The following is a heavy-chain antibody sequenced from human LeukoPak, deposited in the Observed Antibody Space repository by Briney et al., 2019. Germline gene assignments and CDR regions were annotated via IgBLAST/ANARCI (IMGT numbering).Heavy chain of an antibody. V-gene: IGHV3-30*18. CDR1: GFTFSSYG. D-gene: IGHD3-16*01. CDR3: AKDSVRGGSSAFDI. J-gene: IGHJ3*02. CDR2: ISYDGSNK. Sequence: GGSLRLSCAASGFTFSSYGMHWVRQAPGKGLEWVAVISYDGSNKYYADSVKGRFTISRDNSKNTLYLQMNSLRAEDTAVYYCAKDSVRGGSSAFDIWGQGTMVTVSS.